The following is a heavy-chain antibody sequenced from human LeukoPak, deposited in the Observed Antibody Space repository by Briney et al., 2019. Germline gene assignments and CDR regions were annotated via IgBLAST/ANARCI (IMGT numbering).Heavy chain of an antibody. CDR2: TSGSI. Sequence: SETLSLTCAVSGASISSHYWSWIRQPPGKGLEWIGYTSGSISDNPSFKSRVAVSVDPSQNQVSLSLTSVTAADTAVYYCARDLAIFGLDTTDFYMDVWGKGTTVTVSS. D-gene: IGHD3/OR15-3a*01. V-gene: IGHV4-59*11. CDR3: ARDLAIFGLDTTDFYMDV. CDR1: GASISSHY. J-gene: IGHJ6*03.